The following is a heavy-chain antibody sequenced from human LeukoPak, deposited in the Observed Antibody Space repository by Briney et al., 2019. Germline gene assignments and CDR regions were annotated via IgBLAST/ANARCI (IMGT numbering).Heavy chain of an antibody. CDR3: ASQLFSSSSTYGMEV. Sequence: GGSLRLSCAASGFTFSTYEMNWVRQAPGKGLEWVAYISGSSNIIYYADSVKGRFTISRDNAERTLYLQMHSLRDEDTAVYYRASQLFSSSSTYGMEVWGQGATVTVSS. J-gene: IGHJ6*02. CDR1: GFTFSTYE. CDR2: ISGSSNII. D-gene: IGHD6-13*01. V-gene: IGHV3-48*03.